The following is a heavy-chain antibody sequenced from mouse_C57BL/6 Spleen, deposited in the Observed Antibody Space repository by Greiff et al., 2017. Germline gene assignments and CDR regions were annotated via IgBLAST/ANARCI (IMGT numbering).Heavy chain of an antibody. V-gene: IGHV5-6*01. Sequence: EVQVVESGGDLVKPGGSLKLSCAASGFTFSSYGMSWVRQTPDKRLEWVATISSGGSYTYYPDSVKGRFTISRDNAKNTLYLQMSSLKSEDTAMYYCARRYSSGYTWFAYWGQGTLVTVSA. CDR3: ARRYSSGYTWFAY. J-gene: IGHJ3*01. CDR1: GFTFSSYG. CDR2: ISSGGSYT. D-gene: IGHD3-2*02.